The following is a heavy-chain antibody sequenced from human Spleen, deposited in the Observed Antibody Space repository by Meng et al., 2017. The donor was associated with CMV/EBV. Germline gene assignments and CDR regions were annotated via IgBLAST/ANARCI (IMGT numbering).Heavy chain of an antibody. CDR1: GGSISSSSYY. Sequence: SQTLSLTCTVSGGSISSSSYYWSWIRQPPGKGLEWIGEINHSGSTNYNPSLKSRVTISVDTSKNQFSLKLSSVTAADTAVYYCARVILGSYDSSGYYYAFDIWGQGTMATVSS. J-gene: IGHJ3*02. D-gene: IGHD3-22*01. CDR2: INHSGST. V-gene: IGHV4-39*07. CDR3: ARVILGSYDSSGYYYAFDI.